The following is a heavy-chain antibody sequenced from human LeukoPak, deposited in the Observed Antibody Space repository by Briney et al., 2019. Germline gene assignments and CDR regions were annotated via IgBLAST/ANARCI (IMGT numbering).Heavy chain of an antibody. D-gene: IGHD1-20*01. J-gene: IGHJ3*02. CDR3: AREFWCNDNNCYLSSFDI. V-gene: IGHV1-18*01. Sequence: GASVKVSCKASGYTLTNYAIIWVRQAPGQGLEWMAYISAYNGKTEYAQKIQGRVTLTTDTSTNTAYMELSSLRSDDTTVYYCAREFWCNDNNCYLSSFDIWGQGTVVTVSS. CDR1: GYTLTNYA. CDR2: ISAYNGKT.